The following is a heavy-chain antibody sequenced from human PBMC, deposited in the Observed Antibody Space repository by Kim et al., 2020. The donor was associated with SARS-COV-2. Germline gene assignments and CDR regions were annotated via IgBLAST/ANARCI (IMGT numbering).Heavy chain of an antibody. J-gene: IGHJ6*02. CDR2: INAHSGDT. CDR1: GYSFTGYH. D-gene: IGHD1-1*01. Sequence: ASVKVSCKASGYSFTGYHMHWVRQAPGQGLEWMGRINAHSGDTKYGQTFQGRVSMTRDTSISTAYMELSRLTSDDTAFYYCARARNTNLGMDVWGQGTTVVFSS. CDR3: ARARNTNLGMDV. V-gene: IGHV1-2*06.